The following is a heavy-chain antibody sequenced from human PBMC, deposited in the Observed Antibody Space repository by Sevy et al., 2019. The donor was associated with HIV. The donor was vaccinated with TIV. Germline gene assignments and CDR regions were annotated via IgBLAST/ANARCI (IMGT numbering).Heavy chain of an antibody. J-gene: IGHJ3*02. CDR2: LSGNGGST. V-gene: IGHV3-23*01. D-gene: IGHD1-7*01. Sequence: AGSLRLSCAASGFTFSSYAMSWVRQAPGKGLEWVSGLSGNGGSTNYADSVKGRFALSRDNSKNTLYLQMNNLRAEDTAIYFCAKDRIWELGDAFDIWGQGTMVTVSS. CDR3: AKDRIWELGDAFDI. CDR1: GFTFSSYA.